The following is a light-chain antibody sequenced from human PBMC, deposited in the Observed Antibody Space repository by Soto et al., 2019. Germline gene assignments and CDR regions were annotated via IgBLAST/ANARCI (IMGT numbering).Light chain of an antibody. CDR1: SSDVGSYNL. CDR2: EGS. V-gene: IGLV2-23*01. Sequence: SALTQPASVSGSPGQSITISCPGTSSDVGSYNLVSWYQQHPGKAPKLMIYEGSKRPSGVSNRFSGSKSGNTASLTISGLQAEDEADYYCCSYAGSSTFYVFGTGTKVTVL. J-gene: IGLJ1*01. CDR3: CSYAGSSTFYV.